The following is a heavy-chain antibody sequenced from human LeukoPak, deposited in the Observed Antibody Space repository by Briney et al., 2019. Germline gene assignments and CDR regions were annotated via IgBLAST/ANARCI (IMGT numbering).Heavy chain of an antibody. CDR3: ARDSYGDYPYYFDY. CDR1: GYTFTSYG. V-gene: IGHV1-18*01. D-gene: IGHD4-17*01. CDR2: ISAYNGNT. J-gene: IGHJ4*02. Sequence: ASVKVSCKASGYTFTSYGISWVRQAPGQGLEWMGWISAYNGNTNYAQKLQGRVTMTTDTSTSTAYMELRSLRSDDTAVYYCARDSYGDYPYYFDYWAREPWSPSPQ.